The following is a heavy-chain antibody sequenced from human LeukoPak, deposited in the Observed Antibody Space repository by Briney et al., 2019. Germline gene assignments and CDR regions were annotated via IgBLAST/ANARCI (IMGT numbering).Heavy chain of an antibody. CDR3: ARRDVGATIDY. CDR2: IYYSGST. Sequence: SQTLSLTCIVSGASVTSDYWSWIRQPPGKGLEWIGYIYYSGSTNYNPSLKSRVTISVDTSKNQFSLKLSSVTAADTAVYYCARRDVGATIDYWGQGTLVTVSS. CDR1: GASVTSDY. D-gene: IGHD1-26*01. J-gene: IGHJ4*02. V-gene: IGHV4-59*02.